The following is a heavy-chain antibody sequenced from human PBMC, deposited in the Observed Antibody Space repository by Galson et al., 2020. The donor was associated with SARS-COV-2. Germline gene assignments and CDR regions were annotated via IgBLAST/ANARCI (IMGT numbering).Heavy chain of an antibody. V-gene: IGHV3-7*04. Sequence: GGSLRLSCAASGFTFSSYWMSWVRQAPGKGLEWVANIKQDGSEKYYVDSVKGRFTISRDNAKNSLYLQMNSLRAEDTAVYYCARDLGGRDGYIYYYYYGMDVWGQGTTVTVSS. J-gene: IGHJ6*02. D-gene: IGHD5-12*01. CDR1: GFTFSSYW. CDR2: IKQDGSEK. CDR3: ARDLGGRDGYIYYYYYGMDV.